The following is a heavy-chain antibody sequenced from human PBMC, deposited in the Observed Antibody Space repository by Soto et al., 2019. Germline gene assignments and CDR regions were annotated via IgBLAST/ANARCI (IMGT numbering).Heavy chain of an antibody. V-gene: IGHV1-3*01. CDR3: ARGPGGPDGPGDY. D-gene: IGHD2-15*01. CDR1: GYTFASYA. J-gene: IGHJ4*02. CDR2: INAGNGNT. Sequence: ASVKVSCKASGYTFASYAMHWVRQAPGQRLEWMGWINAGNGNTKYSQKFQGRVTITRDTSASTAYMELSSLRSEDTALYYCARGPGGPDGPGDYWGQGTLVTVSS.